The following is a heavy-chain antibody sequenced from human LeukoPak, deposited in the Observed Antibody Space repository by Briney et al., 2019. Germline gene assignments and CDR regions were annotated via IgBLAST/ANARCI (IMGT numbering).Heavy chain of an antibody. J-gene: IGHJ4*02. V-gene: IGHV1-69*04. CDR1: GGTFSSYA. CDR3: AIGSGSNCAKY. CDR2: VIPILGLA. D-gene: IGHD3-10*01. Sequence: SVKVSCKASGGTFSSYAFNWVRQAPGQGLEWMGRVIPILGLANYAQKFQGRVTITADKSTNTAYMELGSLKSDDSAVYYCAIGSGSNCAKYWGQGALVTVSS.